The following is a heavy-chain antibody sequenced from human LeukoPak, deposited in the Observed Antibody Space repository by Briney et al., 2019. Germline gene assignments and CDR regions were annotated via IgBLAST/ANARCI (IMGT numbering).Heavy chain of an antibody. V-gene: IGHV1-8*01. J-gene: IGHJ4*02. CDR3: ARAGYSSGWSGPVDC. D-gene: IGHD6-19*01. CDR1: GGTFTSYD. CDR2: MSPKSGNT. Sequence: GASVEVSCKASGGTFTSYDINWVRQATGQGLEWMGWMSPKSGNTGYAQKLQGRVTMSRNTSISTAYMELSSLRSEDTAVYYCARAGYSSGWSGPVDCWGQGTLVTVSS.